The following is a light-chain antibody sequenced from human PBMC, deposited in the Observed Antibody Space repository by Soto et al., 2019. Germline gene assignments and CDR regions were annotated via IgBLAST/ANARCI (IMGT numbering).Light chain of an antibody. Sequence: QSVLTQPASVSGSPGQSITISCTGPSSDLGGYNYVSWYQQHPGKAPKLMIYEVSNRPSGVSNRFSGSKSGNTASLTISGLQAEDEADYYCSSYTSSSIAYVLGTGTKLTVL. CDR2: EVS. V-gene: IGLV2-14*01. J-gene: IGLJ1*01. CDR1: SSDLGGYNY. CDR3: SSYTSSSIAYV.